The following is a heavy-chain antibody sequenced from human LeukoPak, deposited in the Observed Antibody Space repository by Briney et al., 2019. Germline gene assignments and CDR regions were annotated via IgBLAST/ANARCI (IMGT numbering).Heavy chain of an antibody. CDR2: ISYSGST. Sequence: SETLSLTCTVSGGSISSSSYYWGWIRQPPGKGLEWIGSISYSGSTYYNPSLKSRVTISVDTSKNQFSLKLSSVTAADTAVYFCARHDSSSGSYLDYWGQGTLVTVSS. CDR3: ARHDSSSGSYLDY. V-gene: IGHV4-39*01. J-gene: IGHJ4*02. D-gene: IGHD1-26*01. CDR1: GGSISSSSYY.